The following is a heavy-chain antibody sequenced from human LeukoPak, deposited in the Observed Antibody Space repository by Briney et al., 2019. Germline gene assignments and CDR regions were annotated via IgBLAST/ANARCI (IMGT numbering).Heavy chain of an antibody. CDR2: INHSGST. CDR3: ARAVSWTDYYYYMDV. J-gene: IGHJ6*03. D-gene: IGHD6-13*01. V-gene: IGHV4-34*01. Sequence: SETLSLTCAVYGGSFSGYYWSWIRQPPGKGLEWIGEINHSGSTNYNPSLKSRVTISVDTSKNQFSLKLSSVTAADTAVYYCARAVSWTDYYYYMDVWGKGTTVTVSS. CDR1: GGSFSGYY.